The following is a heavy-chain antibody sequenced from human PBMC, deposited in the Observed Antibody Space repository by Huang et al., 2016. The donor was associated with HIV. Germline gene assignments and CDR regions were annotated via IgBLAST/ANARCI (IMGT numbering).Heavy chain of an antibody. J-gene: IGHJ5*02. CDR2: IDTSGST. D-gene: IGHD3-10*01. Sequence: QVQLQESGPGLVKPSETLSLTCTVSGVSISSYYWSWIRQPAGKGLEWIWRIDTSGSTNYNPALKSRVTMSVDTSKNQFSLKLSSVTAADTAVYYCARGGELLWFGEPGGWFDPWGQGTLVTVSS. V-gene: IGHV4-4*07. CDR3: ARGGELLWFGEPGGWFDP. CDR1: GVSISSYY.